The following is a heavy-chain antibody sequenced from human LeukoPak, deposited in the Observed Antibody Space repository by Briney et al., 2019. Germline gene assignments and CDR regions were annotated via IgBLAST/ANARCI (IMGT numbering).Heavy chain of an antibody. D-gene: IGHD6-19*01. CDR1: GFTFSSNS. CDR3: ARGRAHSSGWYAFDY. Sequence: GRSLRLSCAASGFTFSSNSMHWVRQAPGKGLEWVAVISYDGSNKYYADSVKGRLTISRDNSRNTLYLQMNSLRAEDTALYYCARGRAHSSGWYAFDYWGQGTLVTVSS. J-gene: IGHJ4*02. CDR2: ISYDGSNK. V-gene: IGHV3-30-3*01.